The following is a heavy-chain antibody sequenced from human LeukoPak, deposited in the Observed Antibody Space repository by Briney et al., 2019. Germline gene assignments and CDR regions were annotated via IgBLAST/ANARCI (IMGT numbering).Heavy chain of an antibody. Sequence: GSLRLSCEVSGFTLSSYSMTWVRQAPGKGLEWVSSFRSSGRDIIYGDSVRGRFTIARDDAKSSLYLQMNSLRAEDTAVYYCARGPGIAVAPLQHWGQGTLVTVSS. V-gene: IGHV3-21*01. CDR1: GFTLSSYS. CDR3: ARGPGIAVAPLQH. CDR2: FRSSGRDI. J-gene: IGHJ1*01. D-gene: IGHD6-19*01.